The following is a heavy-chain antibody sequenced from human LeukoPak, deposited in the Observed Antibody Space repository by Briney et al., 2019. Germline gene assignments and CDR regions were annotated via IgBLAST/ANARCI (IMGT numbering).Heavy chain of an antibody. D-gene: IGHD3-10*01. CDR2: INHSGST. J-gene: IGHJ4*02. V-gene: IGHV4-34*01. CDR3: ARGGRARYYGSGSNFDY. CDR1: GGSFSGYY. Sequence: SETLSLTCAVYGGSFSGYYWSWIRQPPGKGLEWIGEINHSGSTYYNPSLKSRVTISVDTSKNQFSLKLSSVTAADTAVYYCARGGRARYYGSGSNFDYWGQGTLVTVSS.